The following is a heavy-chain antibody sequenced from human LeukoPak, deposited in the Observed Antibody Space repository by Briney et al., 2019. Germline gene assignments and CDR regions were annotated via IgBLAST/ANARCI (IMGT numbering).Heavy chain of an antibody. D-gene: IGHD1-26*01. Sequence: GGSLRLSCAASGFTFSSYAMIWVRQAPGKGLEWVSTISASGGSTHYADSVKGRFSISRDNSKNTLYLQMDSLRAEDTAIYYCAKDLRYSGSYRSGNYWGQGTLVTVSS. CDR3: AKDLRYSGSYRSGNY. J-gene: IGHJ4*02. CDR2: ISASGGST. V-gene: IGHV3-23*01. CDR1: GFTFSSYA.